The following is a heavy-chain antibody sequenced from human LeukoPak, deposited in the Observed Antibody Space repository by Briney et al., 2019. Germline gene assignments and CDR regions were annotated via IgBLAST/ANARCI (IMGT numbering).Heavy chain of an antibody. V-gene: IGHV3-7*01. CDR1: GFTFSSYW. D-gene: IGHD2-15*01. J-gene: IGHJ4*02. CDR3: AREKSQGYCSGGSCSNLDY. CDR2: IKQDGSEK. Sequence: TGGSLRLSCAASGFTFSSYWMSWVRQAPGKGVEWVANIKQDGSEKYYVDSVKGRFTISRDNAKNSLYLQMNSLRAEDTAVYYCAREKSQGYCSGGSCSNLDYWGQGTLVTVSS.